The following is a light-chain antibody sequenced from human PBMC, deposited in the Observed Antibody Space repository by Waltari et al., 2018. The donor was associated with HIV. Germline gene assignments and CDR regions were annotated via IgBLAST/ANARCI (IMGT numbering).Light chain of an antibody. CDR3: QSADNSGTFVI. V-gene: IGLV3-25*03. Sequence: SYEVTQPPSVSVSPGQTARITCSGDALPHQYAYWYQQKPGQAPVLVMYKDRERPSGIPERFAGSSSGTTVTLTISGVQAEDEADYYCQSADNSGTFVIFGGGTKLTVL. CDR2: KDR. CDR1: ALPHQY. J-gene: IGLJ2*01.